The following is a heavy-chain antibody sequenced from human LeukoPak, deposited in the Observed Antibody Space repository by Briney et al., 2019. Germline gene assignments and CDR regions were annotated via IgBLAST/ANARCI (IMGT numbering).Heavy chain of an antibody. Sequence: PSETLSLTCAVSGGSISSGGYSWSWIRQPPGKGLEWIGYIYHSGSTYYNPSLKSRVTISVDRSKNQFSLKLSSVTAADTAVYYCARGARAVAGNYYYYGMDVWGQGTTVTVSS. D-gene: IGHD6-19*01. CDR2: IYHSGST. J-gene: IGHJ6*02. CDR1: GGSISSGGYS. CDR3: ARGARAVAGNYYYYGMDV. V-gene: IGHV4-30-2*01.